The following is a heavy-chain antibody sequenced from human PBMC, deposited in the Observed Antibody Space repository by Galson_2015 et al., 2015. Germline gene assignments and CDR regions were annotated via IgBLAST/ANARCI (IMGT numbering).Heavy chain of an antibody. Sequence: QSGAEVKKPGESLKISCKGSGYSFTSYWIGWVRQMPGKGLEWMGIIYPGDSDTRYSPSFQGQVTISADKSISTAYLQWSSLKASDTAMYYCARVSDFWSGYYARGLSSGRFDPWGQGTLVTVSS. V-gene: IGHV5-51*01. CDR1: GYSFTSYW. CDR3: ARVSDFWSGYYARGLSSGRFDP. D-gene: IGHD3-3*01. J-gene: IGHJ5*02. CDR2: IYPGDSDT.